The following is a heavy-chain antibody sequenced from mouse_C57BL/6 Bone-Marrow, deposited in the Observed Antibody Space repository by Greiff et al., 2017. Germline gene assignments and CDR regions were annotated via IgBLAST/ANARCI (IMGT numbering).Heavy chain of an antibody. Sequence: EVQLQQSGPELVKPGASVKIPCKASGYTFTDYNMDWVKQSHGKSLEWIGDINPNNGGTIYNQKFKGKATLTVDQSSSPAYLELRSLTSEDPAVYYCARFWYYGRGAMDYWGQGTSVTVSS. J-gene: IGHJ4*01. D-gene: IGHD1-1*01. CDR2: INPNNGGT. CDR3: ARFWYYGRGAMDY. CDR1: GYTFTDYN. V-gene: IGHV1-18*01.